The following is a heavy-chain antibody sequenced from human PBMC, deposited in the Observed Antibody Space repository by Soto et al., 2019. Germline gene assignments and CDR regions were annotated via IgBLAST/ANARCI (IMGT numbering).Heavy chain of an antibody. CDR2: IRSKAYGGTT. CDR1: GFTFGDYA. D-gene: IGHD3-3*01. Sequence: EVQLVESGGGLVKPGRSLRLSCTASGFTFGDYAMSWFRQAPGKGLEWVGFIRSKAYGGTTEYAASVKGRFTISRDDSKSIAYLQMNSPKTEDTAVYYCTREWAIFGVVSDYFDYWGQGTLVTVSS. CDR3: TREWAIFGVVSDYFDY. V-gene: IGHV3-49*05. J-gene: IGHJ4*02.